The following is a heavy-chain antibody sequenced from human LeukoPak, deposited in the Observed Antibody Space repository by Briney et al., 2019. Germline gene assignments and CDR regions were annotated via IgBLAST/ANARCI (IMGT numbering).Heavy chain of an antibody. CDR1: RDTFSSYA. Sequence: ASVKVSCKASRDTFSSYAISWVRQAPGQGLEWMGGIIPIFGTANYAQKFQGRVTITTDESTSTAYMELSSLRSEDTAVYYCARGITIFNWFDPWGQGTLVTVS. CDR3: ARGITIFNWFDP. J-gene: IGHJ5*02. D-gene: IGHD3-9*01. CDR2: IIPIFGTA. V-gene: IGHV1-69*05.